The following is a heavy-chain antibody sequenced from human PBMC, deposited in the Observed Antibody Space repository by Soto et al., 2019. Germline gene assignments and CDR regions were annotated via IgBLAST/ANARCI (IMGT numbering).Heavy chain of an antibody. Sequence: SETLSLTCTVSGGSISSYYWSWIRQPPGKGLEWIGYIYYSGSTNYNPSLKSRVTISVDTSKNQFSLKLSSVTAADTAVYYCARDRLGYSSGWGADAFDIWGQGTMVTVSS. J-gene: IGHJ3*02. CDR1: GGSISSYY. CDR2: IYYSGST. D-gene: IGHD6-19*01. V-gene: IGHV4-59*01. CDR3: ARDRLGYSSGWGADAFDI.